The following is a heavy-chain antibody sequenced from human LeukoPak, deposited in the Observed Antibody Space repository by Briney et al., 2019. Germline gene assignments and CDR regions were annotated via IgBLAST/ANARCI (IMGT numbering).Heavy chain of an antibody. CDR2: IYYSGST. V-gene: IGHV4-39*01. Sequence: SETLSLNCTVSGDSIKSDSYYWGWIRQPPGKGLEWIGTIYYSGSTYYNPSLKSRVTISVDTSKNQFSVKLSSVTAADTALYYCARHKEDFHDSSGPNFWYFNLWGRGTLVTVSS. CDR3: ARHKEDFHDSSGPNFWYFNL. D-gene: IGHD3-22*01. CDR1: GDSIKSDSYY. J-gene: IGHJ2*01.